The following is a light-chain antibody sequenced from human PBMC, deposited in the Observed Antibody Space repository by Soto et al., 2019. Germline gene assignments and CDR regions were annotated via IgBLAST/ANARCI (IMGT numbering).Light chain of an antibody. CDR2: GAS. Sequence: EIVLTQSPGTLSLSPGERATLSCRASQSVSSSYLAWYQQKPGHAPRLLIYGASSRATGIPDRFSGSGSGTDFTLTISRLEPEDFAVYYCQHYGSSWAFGQGTKVEIK. J-gene: IGKJ1*01. CDR3: QHYGSSWA. CDR1: QSVSSSY. V-gene: IGKV3-20*01.